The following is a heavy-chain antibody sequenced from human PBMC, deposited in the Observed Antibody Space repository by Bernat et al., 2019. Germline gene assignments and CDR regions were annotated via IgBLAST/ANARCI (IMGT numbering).Heavy chain of an antibody. J-gene: IGHJ4*02. Sequence: VQLLESGGGLVQPGGSLRLTRAVSRFTFSSYAMNWVRQAPGKGLEWVAVISYDGTEKNSAGSVRGRFTVSRDNSKNTLFLQMDSLIDEDTAVYYCARDNGRNYGSSLGVYWGRGTLVTVCS. CDR1: RFTFSSYA. V-gene: IGHV3-30*14. CDR2: ISYDGTEK. CDR3: ARDNGRNYGSSLGVY. D-gene: IGHD1-26*01.